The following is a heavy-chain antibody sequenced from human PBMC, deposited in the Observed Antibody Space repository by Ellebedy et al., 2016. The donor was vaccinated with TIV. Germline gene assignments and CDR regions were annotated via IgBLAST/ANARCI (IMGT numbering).Heavy chain of an antibody. CDR3: TREDWNQHFFDF. D-gene: IGHD1-1*01. CDR2: IYSSGGT. V-gene: IGHV3-66*03. CDR1: GFTVSSNY. J-gene: IGHJ4*02. Sequence: GGSLRLSCAASGFTVSSNYMSWVRQAPGRGLEWVSTIYSSGGTYYAGSVKGRFTISRDNSKNTLYLQMNSLRPEDTAVYYCTREDWNQHFFDFWGQGALVTVSS.